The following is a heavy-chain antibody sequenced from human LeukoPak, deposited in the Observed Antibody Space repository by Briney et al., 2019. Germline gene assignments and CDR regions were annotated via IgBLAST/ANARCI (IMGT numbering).Heavy chain of an antibody. D-gene: IGHD3-22*01. CDR3: ASDQYSSGWYDS. Sequence: GGSLRLSCAASGFTFSSYSMNWVRQAPGKGLEWVSYISSSSSTIYYADSVKGRFTISRDNAKNSLYLQMNSLRAEDTAVYYCASDQYSSGWYDSWGQGTRVTVSS. CDR1: GFTFSSYS. J-gene: IGHJ5*01. CDR2: ISSSSSTI. V-gene: IGHV3-48*01.